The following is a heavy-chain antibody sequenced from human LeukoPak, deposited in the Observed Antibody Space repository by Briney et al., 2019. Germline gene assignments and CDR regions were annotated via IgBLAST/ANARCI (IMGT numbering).Heavy chain of an antibody. CDR3: AKRSAESSGYFDS. V-gene: IGHV3-23*01. CDR1: GFTFSSYW. J-gene: IGHJ4*02. Sequence: QTGGSLRLSCAASGFTFSSYWMHWVRQAPGKGLEWVSAITGRGTFTDYADSVKGRFTISRDNSKNTLYLQMNSLRADDTAIYYCAKRSAESSGYFDSWGQGTLVTVSS. CDR2: ITGRGTFT. D-gene: IGHD6-19*01.